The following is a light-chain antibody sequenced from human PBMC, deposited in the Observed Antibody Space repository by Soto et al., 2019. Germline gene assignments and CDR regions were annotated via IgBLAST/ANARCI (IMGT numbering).Light chain of an antibody. V-gene: IGKV1-5*01. CDR1: SVSGW. CDR3: QQYETFSGT. J-gene: IGKJ1*01. Sequence: SVSGWLAWYQQKPGEAPKLLIYDASALPRGVPSRFSGSGSGTKFTLTIASLQPDDFATYYCQQYETFSGTFGPGTKVDI. CDR2: DAS.